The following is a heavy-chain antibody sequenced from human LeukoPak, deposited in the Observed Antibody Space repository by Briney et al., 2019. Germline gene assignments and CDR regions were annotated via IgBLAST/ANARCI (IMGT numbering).Heavy chain of an antibody. CDR1: GGSISSYY. V-gene: IGHV4-59*12. J-gene: IGHJ4*02. Sequence: SETLSLTCTVSGGSISSYYWSWIRQPPGKGLEWIGYIYYSGSTNYNPSLKSRVTISVDTSKNQFSLQVNSVTPEDTAVYYCARGRDEYSSSLDYWGQGTLVTVSS. D-gene: IGHD6-6*01. CDR3: ARGRDEYSSSLDY. CDR2: IYYSGST.